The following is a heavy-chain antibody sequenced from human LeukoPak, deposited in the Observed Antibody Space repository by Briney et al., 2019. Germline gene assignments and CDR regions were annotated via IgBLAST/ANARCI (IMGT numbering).Heavy chain of an antibody. D-gene: IGHD3-10*01. CDR2: ISSSGTTI. CDR1: GFTFSSYE. J-gene: IGHJ3*01. V-gene: IGHV3-48*03. Sequence: TGGSLRLSCAASGFTFSSYEMNWVRQAPGKGLEWVSYISSSGTTIYYADSVKGRFTISRDNAKNSLYLQMNSLRAEDTAVYYCASASLLWFGEQSWGQGTMVTVSS. CDR3: ASASLLWFGEQS.